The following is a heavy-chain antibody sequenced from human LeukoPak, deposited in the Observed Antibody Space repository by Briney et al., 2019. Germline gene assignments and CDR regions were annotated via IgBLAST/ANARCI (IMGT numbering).Heavy chain of an antibody. CDR3: ARDRGGIGYYMDV. J-gene: IGHJ6*03. CDR1: GFTFSSYA. CDR2: ISSSSGNI. D-gene: IGHD3-16*02. V-gene: IGHV3-48*01. Sequence: GGSLRLSCAASGFTFSSYAMSWVRQAPGKGLEWVSYISSSSGNIYYADSVKGRFTISRDNAKTSLYLQMNSLRAEDTALYYCARDRGGIGYYMDVWGKGTTVTVSS.